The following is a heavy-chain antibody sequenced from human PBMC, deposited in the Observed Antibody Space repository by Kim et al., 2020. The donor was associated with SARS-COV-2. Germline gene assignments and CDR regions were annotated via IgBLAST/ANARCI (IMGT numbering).Heavy chain of an antibody. V-gene: IGHV4-38-2*02. Sequence: SETLSLTCTVSGYSISGGYYWGWIRQPPGKGLEWIGSIYHSGSTYYNPSLRSRVTISVDTSKNQFSLRLSSVTTADTAVYYCARVHPSTSWVAIDYWGQG. CDR3: ARVHPSTSWVAIDY. CDR2: IYHSGST. D-gene: IGHD2-2*01. J-gene: IGHJ4*02. CDR1: GYSISGGYY.